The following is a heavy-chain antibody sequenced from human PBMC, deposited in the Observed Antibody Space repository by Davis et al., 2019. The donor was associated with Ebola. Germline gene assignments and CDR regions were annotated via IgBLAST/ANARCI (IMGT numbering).Heavy chain of an antibody. CDR2: VYYSGST. Sequence: PSETLSLTCTVSGGSISGYYWSWIRQPPGKGLEWIGYVYYSGSTNYHPSLRSRVTLSVDRTKNQFYLELSSVTAADTAVYYCARNLWSASLMPFDPWGQGTLVTVSS. CDR3: ARNLWSASLMPFDP. J-gene: IGHJ5*02. D-gene: IGHD3-3*01. CDR1: GGSISGYY. V-gene: IGHV4-59*08.